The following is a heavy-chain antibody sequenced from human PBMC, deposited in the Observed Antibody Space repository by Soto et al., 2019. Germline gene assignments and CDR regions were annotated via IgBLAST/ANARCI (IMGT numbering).Heavy chain of an antibody. J-gene: IGHJ5*02. CDR1: GFTFSTFA. Sequence: VGSLRLSCAASGFTFSTFALHGVRQAPGQGLEWVALISHDGRIEKYADSVKGRFTISRDNSKNTLYMQMDSLRLGDTGVYYCARDGLPDDFRSGGYWFDPWGQGTQVTVSS. V-gene: IGHV3-30-3*01. D-gene: IGHD3-3*01. CDR3: ARDGLPDDFRSGGYWFDP. CDR2: ISHDGRIE.